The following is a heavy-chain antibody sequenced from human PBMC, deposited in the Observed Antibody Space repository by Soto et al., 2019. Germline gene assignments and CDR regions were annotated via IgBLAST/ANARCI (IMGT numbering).Heavy chain of an antibody. CDR2: ISEYNGNI. Sequence: QVQLVQSGAEVKKPGASVKVSCKASGYALTSSGITWVRQAPGQGLEWMGWISEYNGNIDYAEKFQTRVASTTDTSTGTAFMELRDLRSDDTAVYYCARRSTDTAFWYFDLWGRGTLVTVSS. D-gene: IGHD3-3*02. CDR3: ARRSTDTAFWYFDL. CDR1: GYALTSSG. J-gene: IGHJ2*01. V-gene: IGHV1-18*04.